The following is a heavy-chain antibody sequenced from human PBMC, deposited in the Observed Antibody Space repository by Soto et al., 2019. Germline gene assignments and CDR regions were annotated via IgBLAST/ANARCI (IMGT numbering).Heavy chain of an antibody. CDR1: GYPVTAYY. V-gene: IGHV1-2*02. J-gene: IGHJ3*02. D-gene: IGHD3-3*01. CDR2: INPATGAA. Sequence: QLHLVQSGAVVKKPGASVTVSCSASGYPVTAYYMHWVRQAPGRGLEWMGGINPATGAAKYTQTSQGRVTMTRDTSKSTVFMELSGLTSEDTAVFYCARGGGVGVAGSAAFDMWGQGTLVTVSS. CDR3: ARGGGVGVAGSAAFDM.